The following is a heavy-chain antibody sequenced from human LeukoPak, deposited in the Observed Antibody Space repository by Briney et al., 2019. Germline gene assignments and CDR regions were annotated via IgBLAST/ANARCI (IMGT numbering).Heavy chain of an antibody. Sequence: PSETLSLTCTVSGGSISSGGYYWSWIRQHPGKGLEWIGYIYYSGSTYYNPSLKSRVTISVDTSKNQFSLKLSSVTAADTAVCYCARGFQIDTAMVFLSYWFDPWGQGTLVTVSS. J-gene: IGHJ5*02. D-gene: IGHD5-18*01. V-gene: IGHV4-31*03. CDR1: GGSISSGGYY. CDR2: IYYSGST. CDR3: ARGFQIDTAMVFLSYWFDP.